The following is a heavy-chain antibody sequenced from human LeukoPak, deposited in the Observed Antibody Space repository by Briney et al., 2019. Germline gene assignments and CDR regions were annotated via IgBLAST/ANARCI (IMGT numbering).Heavy chain of an antibody. CDR1: GYTFTGYY. Sequence: ASVKVSCKASGYTFTGYYMHWVRQAPGQGLEWMGWINPNSGGTNYAQKFRGRVTMTRDTSISTAYMELSRLRSDDTAVYYCARSYYDFWSGSPTNWFDPWGQGTLVTVSS. D-gene: IGHD3-3*01. V-gene: IGHV1-2*02. CDR3: ARSYYDFWSGSPTNWFDP. J-gene: IGHJ5*02. CDR2: INPNSGGT.